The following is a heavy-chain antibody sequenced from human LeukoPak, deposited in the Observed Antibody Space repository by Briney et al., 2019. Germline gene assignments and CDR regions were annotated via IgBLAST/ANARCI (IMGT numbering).Heavy chain of an antibody. V-gene: IGHV4-4*02. J-gene: IGHJ4*02. CDR1: GGSISSSRW. Sequence: SETLSPTCTVSGGSISSSRWWSWVRQPPGKGLEWIGEIYHSGSTNYNPSLKSRVTILVDKSKNEFSLKLSSVTAADTAVYYCAKEAGSYCSGGSCYGFDCWGQGTLVTVSS. D-gene: IGHD2-15*01. CDR3: AKEAGSYCSGGSCYGFDC. CDR2: IYHSGST.